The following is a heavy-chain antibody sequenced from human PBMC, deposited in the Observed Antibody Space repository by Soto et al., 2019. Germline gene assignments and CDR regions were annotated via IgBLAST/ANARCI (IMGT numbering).Heavy chain of an antibody. D-gene: IGHD6-6*01. CDR3: AKDVGPSRPYFDN. CDR2: IAYDGSSK. CDR1: GFTFNSYG. V-gene: IGHV3-30*18. Sequence: QVQLVESGGGVVQPGRSLRLSCAASGFTFNSYGMHWVRQAPGKGLEWVAVIAYDGSSKYYADSVKGRFTISRDNSRNTLYLQMNSLRAEDTALYYCAKDVGPSRPYFDNWGQGTLVTVSS. J-gene: IGHJ4*02.